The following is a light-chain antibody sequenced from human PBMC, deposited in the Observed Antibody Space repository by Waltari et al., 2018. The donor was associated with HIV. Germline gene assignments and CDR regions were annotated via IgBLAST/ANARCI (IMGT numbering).Light chain of an antibody. CDR3: TSCTSSESLWV. J-gene: IGLJ3*02. Sequence: QSALTQPASVSGSPGQSITIPCTGINSDVGGYMFVSWYQQQPDKAPRLIIFDVNNRPPGVSSRFSASRSGNTASLTISGLQAEDEADYYCTSCTSSESLWVFGGGTKVTVL. CDR2: DVN. CDR1: NSDVGGYMF. V-gene: IGLV2-14*03.